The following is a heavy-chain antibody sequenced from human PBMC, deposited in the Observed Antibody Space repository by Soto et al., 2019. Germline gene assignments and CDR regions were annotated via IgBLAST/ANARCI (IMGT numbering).Heavy chain of an antibody. Sequence: KTSETLSLTCAVYGGSFSGYYWSWIRQPPGKGLEWIGEINHSGSTNYNPSLKSRVTISVDTSKNQFSLKLSSVTAADTAVYYCARREAHFWSGYYNWFDPWGQGTLVTVSS. J-gene: IGHJ5*02. V-gene: IGHV4-34*01. CDR1: GGSFSGYY. CDR2: INHSGST. CDR3: ARREAHFWSGYYNWFDP. D-gene: IGHD3-3*02.